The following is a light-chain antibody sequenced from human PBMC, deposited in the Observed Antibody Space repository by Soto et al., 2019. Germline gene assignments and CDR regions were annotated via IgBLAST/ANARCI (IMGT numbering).Light chain of an antibody. J-gene: IGLJ3*02. Sequence: QSALTQPASMSGCPGQSITISCTGTSSDVGTFNYVSWYQQHPGKAPKLMIYDVTNRPSGVSNRFSGSKSGNTASLTISGLQAEDEADYYCSSYTSSNTVVFGGGTKLTVL. V-gene: IGLV2-14*01. CDR3: SSYTSSNTVV. CDR2: DVT. CDR1: SSDVGTFNY.